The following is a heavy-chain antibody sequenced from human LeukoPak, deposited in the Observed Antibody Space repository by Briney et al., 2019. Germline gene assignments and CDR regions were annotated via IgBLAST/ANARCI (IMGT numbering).Heavy chain of an antibody. CDR3: ARDFTPEWFDIH. V-gene: IGHV3-30*04. CDR2: ISYDGSDE. J-gene: IGHJ4*02. CDR1: GFIFASHA. Sequence: PGGSLRLSCAASGFIFASHAMHWVRQAPGKGLEWVGVISYDGSDEYYTDSVKGRFTISRDNSKNTVYLQMNSLRADDTAVYYCARDFTPEWFDIHWGQGTLVTVS. D-gene: IGHD3-3*01.